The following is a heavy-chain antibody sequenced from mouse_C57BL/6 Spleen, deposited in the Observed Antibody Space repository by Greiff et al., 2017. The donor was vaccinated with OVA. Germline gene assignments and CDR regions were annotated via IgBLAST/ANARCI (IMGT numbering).Heavy chain of an antibody. Sequence: VQLQQSGPELVKPGASVKMSCKASGYTFTDYNMHWVKQSHGKSLEWIGYINPNNGGTSYNQKFKGKATLTVNKSSSTAYMELRRLTSKDSAVYDCARGEYYGSGYGFAYWGQGTLVTVSA. CDR2: INPNNGGT. CDR1: GYTFTDYN. J-gene: IGHJ3*01. CDR3: ARGEYYGSGYGFAY. D-gene: IGHD1-1*01. V-gene: IGHV1-22*01.